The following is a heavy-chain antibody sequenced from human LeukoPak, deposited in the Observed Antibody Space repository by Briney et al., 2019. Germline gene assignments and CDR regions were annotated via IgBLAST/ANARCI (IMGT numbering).Heavy chain of an antibody. CDR2: IYTSGST. CDR3: AREKSWTSYYYYYGMDV. V-gene: IGHV4-4*07. D-gene: IGHD2-2*01. Sequence: SETLSLTCTVSGGSISSYYWSWIRQPPGKGLEWIGRIYTSGSTNYNPSLKSRVTMSVDTSKNQFSLKLSSVTAADTAVYYCAREKSWTSYYYYYGMDVWGQGTTVTVSS. CDR1: GGSISSYY. J-gene: IGHJ6*02.